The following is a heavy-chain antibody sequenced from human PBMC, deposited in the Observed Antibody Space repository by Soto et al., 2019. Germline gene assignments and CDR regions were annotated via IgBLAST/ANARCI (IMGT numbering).Heavy chain of an antibody. V-gene: IGHV4-59*08. CDR2: FYYSGST. CDR3: ARASTVTTRGSRTNWFDP. J-gene: IGHJ5*02. CDR1: GGSISSYY. Sequence: QVQLQESGPGRVKPSETLSLTCTVSGGSISSYYWSWIRQPPGKGLEWIGYFYYSGSTNYNPSLKSRVTISVDTSKNQFSLKLSSVAAADTARYYCARASTVTTRGSRTNWFDPWGQGTLVTVSS. D-gene: IGHD4-17*01.